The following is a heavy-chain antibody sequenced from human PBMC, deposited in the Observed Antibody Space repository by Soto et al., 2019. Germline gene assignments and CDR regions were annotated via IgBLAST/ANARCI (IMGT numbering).Heavy chain of an antibody. D-gene: IGHD6-13*01. Sequence: QVQLQQWGAGLLKPSETLSLTCAVYGGSFSGYYWSWIRQPPGKGLECIGEINHSGSTNYNPSLKSRVTLAVDTSKNQFSLKLSSVTAADTAVYYCARGRYSSSFDYWGQGTLVTVSS. V-gene: IGHV4-34*01. J-gene: IGHJ4*02. CDR2: INHSGST. CDR3: ARGRYSSSFDY. CDR1: GGSFSGYY.